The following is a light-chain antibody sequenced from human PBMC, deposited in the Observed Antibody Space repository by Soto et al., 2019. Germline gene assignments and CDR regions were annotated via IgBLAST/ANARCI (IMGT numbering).Light chain of an antibody. Sequence: DSVMTQSPLSLPVTPGEPASISCRSSQSLLHTNGYNYLDWYLQKPGQSPQLLIYLGSNRSSGVPDRFSGSGSGTDFTLKISRLEAEDVGVYYCRQALQAPTPFGQGTKVEIK. V-gene: IGKV2-28*01. CDR3: RQALQAPTP. J-gene: IGKJ1*01. CDR1: QSLLHTNGYNY. CDR2: LGS.